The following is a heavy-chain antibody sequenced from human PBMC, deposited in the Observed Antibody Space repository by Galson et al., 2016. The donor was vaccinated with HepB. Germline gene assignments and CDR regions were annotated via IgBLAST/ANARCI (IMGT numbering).Heavy chain of an antibody. D-gene: IGHD3-10*01. CDR3: ASNYYGSVGVNNARGV. CDR2: ISGSGGST. Sequence: SLRLSCAASGISVSSYVMTWVRQAPGKGLEWVSAISGSGGSTYYAGSVKGRFTISTDNSKNTLYLQMNSLRADDTAVYYCASNYYGSVGVNNARGVWGQGTTVTVS. V-gene: IGHV3-23*01. J-gene: IGHJ6*02. CDR1: GISVSSYV.